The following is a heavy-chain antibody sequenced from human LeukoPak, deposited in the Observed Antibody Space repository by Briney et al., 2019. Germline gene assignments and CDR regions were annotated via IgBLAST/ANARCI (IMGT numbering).Heavy chain of an antibody. Sequence: PGGSLRLSCTASGFTFSSHWMTWVRQPPGKGLEWVANIKEDGGVEYYVDSVKGPFTISRDNTKNALYLQMNNLRADDTAVYFCARDSRWLLDYWGQGTLITVSS. D-gene: IGHD6-19*01. J-gene: IGHJ4*02. CDR3: ARDSRWLLDY. CDR1: GFTFSSHW. CDR2: IKEDGGVE. V-gene: IGHV3-7*03.